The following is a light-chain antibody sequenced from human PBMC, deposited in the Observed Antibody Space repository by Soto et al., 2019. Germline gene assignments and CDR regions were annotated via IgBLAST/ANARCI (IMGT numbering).Light chain of an antibody. V-gene: IGLV1-44*01. CDR1: NSNIGSNT. CDR2: SND. Sequence: QPVLTQPPSASGTPGQRVTISCSGSNSNIGSNTVNWYQQLPGTAPKLLIYSNDHRPSGVPDRFSGSKSGTSASLAISGLQSEDEADYYCAAWDDSLNVYYVFGTGTKLTVL. J-gene: IGLJ1*01. CDR3: AAWDDSLNVYYV.